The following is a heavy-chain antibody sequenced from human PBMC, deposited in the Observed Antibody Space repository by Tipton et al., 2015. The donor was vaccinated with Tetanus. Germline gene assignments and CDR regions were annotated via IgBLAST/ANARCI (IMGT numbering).Heavy chain of an antibody. Sequence: SLRLSCAASGFTFSDYYMSWIRQAPGKGLEWVSYISSSGSTIYYADSVKGRFTISRDNAKNSLYLQMNSLRAEDTAVYYCARGRCSSTSCYYDGMDVWGQGTTVTVSS. J-gene: IGHJ6*02. CDR1: GFTFSDYY. D-gene: IGHD2-2*01. CDR2: ISSSGSTI. V-gene: IGHV3-11*04. CDR3: ARGRCSSTSCYYDGMDV.